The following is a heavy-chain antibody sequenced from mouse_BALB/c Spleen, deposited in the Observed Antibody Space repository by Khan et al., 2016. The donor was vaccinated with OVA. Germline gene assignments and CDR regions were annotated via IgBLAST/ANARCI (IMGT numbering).Heavy chain of an antibody. CDR2: IDPENGNT. D-gene: IGHD2-1*01. CDR3: ARRDYGNYWFAY. Sequence: VQLKQSGAELVRPGALVKLSCKASGFNIKDYYMHWVKQRPEQGLEWIGWIDPENGNTIYDPRFLGKASITADTSSNTAYLQLSSLTSEDTAVYYCARRDYGNYWFAYWGQGTLVTVSA. CDR1: GFNIKDYY. J-gene: IGHJ3*01. V-gene: IGHV14-1*02.